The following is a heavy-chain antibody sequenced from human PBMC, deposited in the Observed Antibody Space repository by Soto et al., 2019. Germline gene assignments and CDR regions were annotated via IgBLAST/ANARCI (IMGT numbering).Heavy chain of an antibody. CDR2: IIPIFGTA. V-gene: IGHV1-69*13. J-gene: IGHJ1*01. Sequence: SVKVSCKASGGTFSSYAISWVRQAPGQGLEWMGGIIPIFGTANYAQKFQGRVTITADESTNTAYIELSSLRSEDTAVYYCARRRPPGDSSGYFQQWGQGTLVTVSS. D-gene: IGHD3-22*01. CDR3: ARRRPPGDSSGYFQQ. CDR1: GGTFSSYA.